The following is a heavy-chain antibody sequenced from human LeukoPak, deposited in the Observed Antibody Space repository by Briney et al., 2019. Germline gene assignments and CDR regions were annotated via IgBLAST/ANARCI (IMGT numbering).Heavy chain of an antibody. CDR2: INAGNGNT. D-gene: IGHD1-1*01. Sequence: GASVKVSCKASGYTFTSYDINWVRQATGQRLEWMGWINAGNGNTKYSQKFQDRVTITRDTSATTTYMELSSLTSEDTAVYYCARGGGTTTTTGTNWFGPWGQGTLVTVSS. J-gene: IGHJ5*02. CDR1: GYTFTSYD. CDR3: ARGGGTTTTTGTNWFGP. V-gene: IGHV1-3*01.